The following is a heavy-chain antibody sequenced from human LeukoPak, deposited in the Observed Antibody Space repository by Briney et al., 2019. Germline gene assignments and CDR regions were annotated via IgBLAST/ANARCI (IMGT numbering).Heavy chain of an antibody. Sequence: GGSLRLSCAASGFTFSNAWMSWVRQAPGKGLEWVGRIKSKTDGGTTDYAAPVKGRCTISRDDSKNTLYLQMNSLKTEDTAVYYCTTSISMIVVVESVDYWGQGTLVTVSS. J-gene: IGHJ4*02. D-gene: IGHD3-22*01. V-gene: IGHV3-15*01. CDR2: IKSKTDGGTT. CDR1: GFTFSNAW. CDR3: TTSISMIVVVESVDY.